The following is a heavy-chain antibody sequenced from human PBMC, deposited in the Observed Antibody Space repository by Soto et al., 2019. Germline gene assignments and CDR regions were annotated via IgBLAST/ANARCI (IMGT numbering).Heavy chain of an antibody. CDR2: ISKSDYT. J-gene: IGHJ4*02. D-gene: IGHD2-2*01. Sequence: GGSLRLSCTVSGFAFNNYGINVVRQAPGKGLEWVSSISKSDYTYYSDSVKGRFTISRDNAKNSVSLQMNTLRVEDTAVYYCAREDSIIIPAVSDFWGQGTLVTVSS. CDR1: GFAFNNYG. CDR3: AREDSIIIPAVSDF. V-gene: IGHV3-21*01.